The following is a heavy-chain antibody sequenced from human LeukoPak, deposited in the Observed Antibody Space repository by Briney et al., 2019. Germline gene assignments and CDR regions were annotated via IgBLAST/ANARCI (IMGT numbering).Heavy chain of an antibody. V-gene: IGHV1-2*02. Sequence: ASVKVSCKASGYTFTGYYMHWVRQAPGQGLEWMGWINPNSGGTNYAQKFQGRVTMTRDTSISTAYMELSRLRSDDTAVYYCARGGRRDGYNSMGAFDIWGQGTMVTVSS. J-gene: IGHJ3*02. CDR2: INPNSGGT. CDR1: GYTFTGYY. D-gene: IGHD5-12*01. CDR3: ARGGRRDGYNSMGAFDI.